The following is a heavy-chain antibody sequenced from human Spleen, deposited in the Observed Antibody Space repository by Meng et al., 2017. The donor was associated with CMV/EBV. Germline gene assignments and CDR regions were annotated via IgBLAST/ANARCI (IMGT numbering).Heavy chain of an antibody. CDR3: ARDRDGYNGGMDV. D-gene: IGHD5-24*01. Sequence: SVKVSCKASGGTFSTYAISWVRQAPGQGLKWMGGIIPIFSTSNYAQKFQARLTITTEESTTTAYMELSGLRSDDTAVYYCARDRDGYNGGMDVWGQGTTVTVSS. V-gene: IGHV1-69*05. CDR1: GGTFSTYA. J-gene: IGHJ6*02. CDR2: IIPIFSTS.